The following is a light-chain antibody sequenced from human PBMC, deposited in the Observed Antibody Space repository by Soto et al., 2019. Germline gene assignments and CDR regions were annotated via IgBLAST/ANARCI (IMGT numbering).Light chain of an antibody. CDR3: YSFTGISTSLFV. J-gene: IGLJ1*01. V-gene: IGLV2-23*02. Sequence: SALTQPASVSGSPGQSITISCTGTSRDIGTSNLVSWYQQYPGKAPKLMIYEVTKRPSGISYRFSGSKSGNTASLTISGLQPEDEADYSCYSFTGISTSLFVFGTGTKLTVL. CDR1: SRDIGTSNL. CDR2: EVT.